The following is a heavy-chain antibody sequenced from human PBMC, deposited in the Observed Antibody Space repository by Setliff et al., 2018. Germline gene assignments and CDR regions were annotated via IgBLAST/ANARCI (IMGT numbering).Heavy chain of an antibody. CDR3: GRAGKPYAIDI. Sequence: GGSLRLSCAASGFTFSSFWMAWVRQSPGRGLEWVANINQDGSGKFYVDSVKGRFTISRDNAKNSLSLQMNGLRVDDTAVYYCGRAGKPYAIDIWGQGTMVTVSS. J-gene: IGHJ3*02. CDR1: GFTFSSFW. CDR2: INQDGSGK. V-gene: IGHV3-7*04.